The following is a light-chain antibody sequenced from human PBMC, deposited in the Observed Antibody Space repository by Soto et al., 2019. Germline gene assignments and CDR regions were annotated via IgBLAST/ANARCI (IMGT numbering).Light chain of an antibody. CDR1: QTIASN. CDR3: QQYHNWPPQYT. Sequence: EIVMTQSPVSLSVSPGERATLSCRASQTIASNVAWYQQKPGQAPRLLIHGASTRVTGVPARFRGSGSGTEFTLTISSLQSEDFAVYYCQQYHNWPPQYTFGQGTKLQMK. J-gene: IGKJ2*01. CDR2: GAS. V-gene: IGKV3-15*01.